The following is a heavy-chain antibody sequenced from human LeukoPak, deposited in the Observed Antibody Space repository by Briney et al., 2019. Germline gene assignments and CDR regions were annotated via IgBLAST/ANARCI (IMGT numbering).Heavy chain of an antibody. J-gene: IGHJ4*02. D-gene: IGHD3-16*01. CDR2: MKTDRGGR. Sequence: ASVNVSCKSSRYTFNPYVINWVRQATRQEVEWMGGMKTDRGGRGYAPRVQGRVNMTRNMSISTAYMELSRLRSEDTAVYDCVRGGLHCRGADWYSGGVFDSWGRGTMVIVSS. CDR1: RYTFNPYV. CDR3: VRGGLHCRGADWYSGGVFDS. V-gene: IGHV1-8*02.